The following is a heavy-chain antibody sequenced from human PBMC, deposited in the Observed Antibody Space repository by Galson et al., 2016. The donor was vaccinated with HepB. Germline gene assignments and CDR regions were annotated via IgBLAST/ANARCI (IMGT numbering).Heavy chain of an antibody. V-gene: IGHV4-4*02. D-gene: IGHD2-15*01. CDR1: GGSITSSNW. CDR2: IYHSGST. J-gene: IGHJ2*01. CDR3: AKDRVRGTLPTSSNWFFDL. Sequence: SETLSLTCAVSGGSITSSNWWSWVRQPPGKGLEWIAEIYHSGSTNYNPSLKSRVSISVDKSKNQVSLKLTSVTAADTAIYFCAKDRVRGTLPTSSNWFFDLWGRGTLVTVSS.